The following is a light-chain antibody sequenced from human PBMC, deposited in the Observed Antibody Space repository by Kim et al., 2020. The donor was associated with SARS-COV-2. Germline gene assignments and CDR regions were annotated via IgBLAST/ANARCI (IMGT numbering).Light chain of an antibody. CDR3: SSYTSSSTLYV. Sequence: QSITISCTGTSSDVGGYNSVSWYQQHPGKAPKVMIYDVTNRPPGVSNRFSGSKSGNTASLTISGLQAEDEADYYCSSYTSSSTLYVFGTGTKVTVL. J-gene: IGLJ1*01. V-gene: IGLV2-14*03. CDR1: SSDVGGYNS. CDR2: DVT.